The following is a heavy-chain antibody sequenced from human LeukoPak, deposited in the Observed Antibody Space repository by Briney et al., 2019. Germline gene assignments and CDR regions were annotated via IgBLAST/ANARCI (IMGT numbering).Heavy chain of an antibody. CDR1: GFTFSSHS. J-gene: IGHJ4*02. D-gene: IGHD3-10*01. Sequence: GGSLRLSCAASGFTFSSHSMNWFRQAPGKGLEWVSLITRGSSYIYYADSVKGRFTISRDNAKNSLYLQMNSLRAEDTAVYYCARDRTIGELVDYWGQGTLVTVSS. CDR2: ITRGSSYI. CDR3: ARDRTIGELVDY. V-gene: IGHV3-21*01.